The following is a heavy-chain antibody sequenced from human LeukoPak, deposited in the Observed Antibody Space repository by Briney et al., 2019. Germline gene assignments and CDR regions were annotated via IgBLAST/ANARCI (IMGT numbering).Heavy chain of an antibody. CDR2: ISASGGST. CDR1: GFTFSSYE. V-gene: IGHV3-23*01. J-gene: IGHJ4*02. CDR3: AKSSPRRCSSTTCPFDY. D-gene: IGHD2-2*01. Sequence: GGSLRLSCAASGFTFSSYEMNWVRQAPGKGLEWVSTISASGGSTNYADSVKGRFTISRDNSKNTLYLQMNSLRAEDTALYYCAKSSPRRCSSTTCPFDYWGQGTLVTVSS.